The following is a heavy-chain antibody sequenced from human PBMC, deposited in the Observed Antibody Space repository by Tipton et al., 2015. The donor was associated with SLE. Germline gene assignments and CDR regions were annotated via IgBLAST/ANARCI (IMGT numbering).Heavy chain of an antibody. D-gene: IGHD4-17*01. CDR2: SYDSGTT. J-gene: IGHJ4*02. V-gene: IGHV4-59*11. CDR1: GGPISGHD. CDR3: ARVQSGDYGDYFDQ. Sequence: TLSLTCSISGGPISGHDWCGIRQPPGKGLEWIRTSYDSGTTNYNPSLRSRVTMSIDTSKNQFSLRVNSVTAADTAVYYCARVQSGDYGDYFDQWGQGTPVTVSS.